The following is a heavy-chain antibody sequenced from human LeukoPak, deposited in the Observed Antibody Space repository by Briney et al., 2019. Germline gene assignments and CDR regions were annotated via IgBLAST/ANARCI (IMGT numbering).Heavy chain of an antibody. J-gene: IGHJ5*02. CDR2: IKQDGSEK. CDR1: GFTFSTYW. CDR3: ARDSYCSSTSCPGT. Sequence: GGSLRLSCAASGFTFSTYWMSWVRQAPGRGLEWVANIKQDGSEKNYVDSVKGRFTISRDNAKNSLYLQMNSLRAEDTAVYYCARDSYCSSTSCPGTWGQGTLVTVSS. D-gene: IGHD2-2*01. V-gene: IGHV3-7*01.